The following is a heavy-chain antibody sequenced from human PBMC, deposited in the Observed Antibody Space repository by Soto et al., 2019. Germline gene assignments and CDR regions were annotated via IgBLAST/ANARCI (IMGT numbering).Heavy chain of an antibody. CDR2: IYPGDSDT. CDR3: ARDSAVSEVWGIAARKSHDWFDP. CDR1: GYSFTSYW. J-gene: IGHJ5*02. V-gene: IGHV5-51*01. Sequence: GESLKISCKGSGYSFTSYWIGWVRQMPGKGLEWMGIIYPGDSDTRYSPSFQGQVTISADKSISTAYLQWSSLKASDTAMYYCARDSAVSEVWGIAARKSHDWFDPWGQGTLVTVSS. D-gene: IGHD6-6*01.